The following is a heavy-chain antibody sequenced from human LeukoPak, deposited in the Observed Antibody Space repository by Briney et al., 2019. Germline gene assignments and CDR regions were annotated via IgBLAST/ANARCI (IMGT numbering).Heavy chain of an antibody. Sequence: GGSLRLSCAGSGFTFNNQAMTWVRQAPGKGLEWASSISDDGVRTYTADSLRGRFTISRDNSENTVYLQMNSLRVEDTAVYYCAKHLRDVLRFVEWPSENRKYDYNYINAWGSGTTVTVSS. CDR2: ISDDGVRT. J-gene: IGHJ6*03. D-gene: IGHD3-3*01. V-gene: IGHV3-23*01. CDR1: GFTFNNQA. CDR3: AKHLRDVLRFVEWPSENRKYDYNYINA.